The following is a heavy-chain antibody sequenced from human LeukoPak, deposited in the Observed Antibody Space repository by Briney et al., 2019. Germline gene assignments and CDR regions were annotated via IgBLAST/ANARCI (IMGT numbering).Heavy chain of an antibody. D-gene: IGHD1-26*01. CDR2: INPNSGGT. CDR1: GYTFTGYY. V-gene: IGHV1-2*02. Sequence: ASVKVSCKASGYTFTGYYMHWVRQAPGQGLEWMGWINPNSGGTNYAQKFQGRVTMTRDTSISTAYMELSRLRSDDTAVYYCARDLRIVGATTGTMLFWGQGTLVTVSS. J-gene: IGHJ4*02. CDR3: ARDLRIVGATTGTMLF.